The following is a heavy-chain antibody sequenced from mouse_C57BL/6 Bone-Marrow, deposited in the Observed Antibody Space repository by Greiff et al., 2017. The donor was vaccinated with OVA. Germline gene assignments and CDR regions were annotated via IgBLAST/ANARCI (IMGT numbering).Heavy chain of an antibody. V-gene: IGHV1-55*01. J-gene: IGHJ4*01. CDR3: ARATGKAYAMDY. D-gene: IGHD4-1*02. CDR1: GYTFTSYW. Sequence: VQLQQPGAELVKPGASVKMSCKASGYTFTSYWITWVKQRPGQGLEWIGDIYPGSGSTNYNEKFKSKATLTVDTSSSTAYMQLSSLTSEDYAVYNCARATGKAYAMDYWGQGTSVTVSS. CDR2: IYPGSGST.